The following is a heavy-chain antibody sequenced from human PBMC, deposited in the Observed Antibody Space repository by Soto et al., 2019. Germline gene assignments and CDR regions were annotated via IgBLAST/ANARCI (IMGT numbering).Heavy chain of an antibody. J-gene: IGHJ6*02. CDR2: ITSEGDRT. CDR3: TRDGDFYGFDV. V-gene: IGHV3-64*04. D-gene: IGHD3-3*01. Sequence: QPGWSLRLSCSVSGFTFSNYAMHWVRQAPGKGLEYVSGITSEGDRTWHADSVKDRFTISRDNSKNTLYLQMNSLRGEDTAVYYCTRDGDFYGFDVWGQGTTVTVSS. CDR1: GFTFSNYA.